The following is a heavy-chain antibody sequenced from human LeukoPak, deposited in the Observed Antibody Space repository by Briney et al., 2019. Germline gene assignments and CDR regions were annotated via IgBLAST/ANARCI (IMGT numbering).Heavy chain of an antibody. CDR1: GDSVSSNSAT. Sequence: SQTLSLTCAISGDSVSSNSATWNWIRQSPSRGLEGLGRTYYRSKWYNEYAPSVKGRIAFNPDTSKNQFSLQLNSVTPEDTAVYYCARGVSRYFDYWGQGTLVAVSS. J-gene: IGHJ4*02. D-gene: IGHD5/OR15-5a*01. V-gene: IGHV6-1*01. CDR2: TYYRSKWYN. CDR3: ARGVSRYFDY.